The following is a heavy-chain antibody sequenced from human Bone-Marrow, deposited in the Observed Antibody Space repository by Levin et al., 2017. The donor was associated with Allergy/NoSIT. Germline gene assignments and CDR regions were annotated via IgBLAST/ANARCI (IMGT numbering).Heavy chain of an antibody. J-gene: IGHJ4*02. D-gene: IGHD4-17*01. CDR3: ARDRREDGDYLDY. CDR2: IWFDGSTA. CDR1: GFTLSSSA. Sequence: PGESLKISCAASGFTLSSSALHWVRQAPGKGLEWVAVIWFDGSTAYYADSVKGRFTISTDSSKNTLFLQLNSLRVEDTAVYYCARDRREDGDYLDYWGQGTLVTVSS. V-gene: IGHV3-33*01.